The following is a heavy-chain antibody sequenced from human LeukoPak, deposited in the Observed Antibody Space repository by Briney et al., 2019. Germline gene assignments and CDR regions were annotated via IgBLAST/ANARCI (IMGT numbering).Heavy chain of an antibody. Sequence: SETLSLTCAVYGGSVSEYHWNWVRQAPGKGLEWIGEINHSGSTDYNPSLRSRVTISADTSKKQFSLTLTSVTAADTGVYYCASGLVIFSDPVHYYYGMDVWGTGTMVTVSS. CDR2: INHSGST. CDR3: ASGLVIFSDPVHYYYGMDV. J-gene: IGHJ6*04. CDR1: GGSVSEYH. D-gene: IGHD2-21*01. V-gene: IGHV4-34*01.